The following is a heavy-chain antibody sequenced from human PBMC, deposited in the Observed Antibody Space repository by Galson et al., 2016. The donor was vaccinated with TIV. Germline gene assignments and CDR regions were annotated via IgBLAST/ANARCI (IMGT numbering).Heavy chain of an antibody. Sequence: SLRLSCAASGFTFSDYYMRWIRQTPGKGLEWGSYISSSGTGTYNADAVKGPFTIFGDNAKNSLHLQMNSLRAEDTAVYYCASLHQGPIGIPPGTLLQEHLWG. V-gene: IGHV3-11*01. D-gene: IGHD2-21*01. CDR3: ASLHQGPIGIPPGTLLQEHL. CDR1: GFTFSDYY. J-gene: IGHJ6*01. CDR2: ISSSGTGT.